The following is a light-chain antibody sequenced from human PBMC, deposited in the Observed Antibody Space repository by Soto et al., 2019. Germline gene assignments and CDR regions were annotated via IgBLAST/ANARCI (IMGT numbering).Light chain of an antibody. CDR2: GAS. V-gene: IGKV3-15*01. J-gene: IGKJ4*01. CDR3: QQYNNWPPLT. CDR1: QSVSSN. Sequence: EIVMTQSPATLSVSPGERATLSCRASQSVSSNLAWYQQKPGQAPRLLIYGASTGATGIPARFSGSGSGTEFTITISSLQSEDFAVYYCQQYNNWPPLTFGGGTKVEIK.